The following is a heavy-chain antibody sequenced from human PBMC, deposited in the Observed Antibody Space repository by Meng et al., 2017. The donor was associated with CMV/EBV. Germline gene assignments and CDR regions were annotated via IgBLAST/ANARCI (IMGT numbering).Heavy chain of an antibody. CDR1: GFTVSSNY. J-gene: IGHJ6*02. Sequence: GGSLRLSCAASGFTVSSNYMSWVRQAPGKGLEWVAVIYSGGRTYYADSVKGRFTISRDNSKNPLYLQMNSLRAEDTAVYYCARDLNVVVPAAMGGTTAKNKLGYYYYGMDVWGQGTTVTVSS. V-gene: IGHV3-66*02. D-gene: IGHD2-2*01. CDR3: ARDLNVVVPAAMGGTTAKNKLGYYYYGMDV. CDR2: IYSGGRT.